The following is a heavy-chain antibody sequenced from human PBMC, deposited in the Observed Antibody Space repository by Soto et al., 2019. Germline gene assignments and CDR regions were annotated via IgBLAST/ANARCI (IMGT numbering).Heavy chain of an antibody. J-gene: IGHJ6*02. Sequence: SVKVSCKAAGFTFTSSAVQCVLQSLLQRLEWIGCIVVGSGNTNYAQKFQERVTITRDMSTSTAYMELSSLRSEDTAVYYCAAGNYDFWSGRIYGMDVWGQGTTVTVSS. D-gene: IGHD3-3*01. CDR2: IVVGSGNT. CDR3: AAGNYDFWSGRIYGMDV. CDR1: GFTFTSSA. V-gene: IGHV1-58*01.